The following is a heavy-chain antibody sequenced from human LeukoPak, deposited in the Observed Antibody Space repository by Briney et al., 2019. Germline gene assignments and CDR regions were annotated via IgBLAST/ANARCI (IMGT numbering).Heavy chain of an antibody. V-gene: IGHV3-23*01. CDR1: GFTVSSNY. CDR3: AKDRSGSGSYYPDY. CDR2: INGGGGST. Sequence: PGGSLRLSCAASGFTVSSNYMSWVRQAPGKGLEWVSAINGGGGSTYYADSVKGRFTVSRDNPKNTLYLQMNSLRAEDTAVYYCAKDRSGSGSYYPDYWGQGTLVTVSS. D-gene: IGHD3-10*01. J-gene: IGHJ4*02.